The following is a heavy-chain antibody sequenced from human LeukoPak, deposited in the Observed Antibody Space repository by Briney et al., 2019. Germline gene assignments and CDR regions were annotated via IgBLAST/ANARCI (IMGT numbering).Heavy chain of an antibody. Sequence: SGGSLRLSCAASGFFFSDYTMNWVRQAPGKGLEWVSTIGSSGGSTYYADSVKGRFTISRDNSKNTLYLQMNSLRAEDTAVYYCAKVFRDGYNYPFDYWGQGTLVTVSS. J-gene: IGHJ4*02. CDR2: IGSSGGST. CDR3: AKVFRDGYNYPFDY. CDR1: GFFFSDYT. D-gene: IGHD5-24*01. V-gene: IGHV3-23*01.